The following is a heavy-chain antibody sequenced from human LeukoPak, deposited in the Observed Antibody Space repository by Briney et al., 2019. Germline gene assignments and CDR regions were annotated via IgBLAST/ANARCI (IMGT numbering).Heavy chain of an antibody. CDR3: ARVSSGRTNFDY. V-gene: IGHV4-4*07. J-gene: IGHJ4*02. D-gene: IGHD6-19*01. CDR2: IYTSGNT. Sequence: SETLSLTCTVSGDSISRYYWSWIRQPAGKGLEWIGRIYTSGNTNYNPSLKSRVTISVDKSKNQFSLKLSSVTAADTAVYYCARVSSGRTNFDYWGQGTLVTVSS. CDR1: GDSISRYY.